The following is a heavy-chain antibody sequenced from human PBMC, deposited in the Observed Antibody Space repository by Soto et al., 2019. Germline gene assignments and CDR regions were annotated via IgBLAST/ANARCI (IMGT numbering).Heavy chain of an antibody. V-gene: IGHV4-39*01. J-gene: IGHJ5*02. Sequence: SATLSLTCTVSGGSISSSSYYWGWIRQPPGKGLEWIGNIYYSGSTFYNPSLKSRVTISVDTSKSQFSLTLSSVTAADTAVYYCARQGRDCSGGSCSRWFDPWGQGTLVTVSS. D-gene: IGHD2-15*01. CDR2: IYYSGST. CDR3: ARQGRDCSGGSCSRWFDP. CDR1: GGSISSSSYY.